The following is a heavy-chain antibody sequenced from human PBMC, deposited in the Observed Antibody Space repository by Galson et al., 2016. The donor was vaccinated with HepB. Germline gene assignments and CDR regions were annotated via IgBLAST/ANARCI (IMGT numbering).Heavy chain of an antibody. D-gene: IGHD3-22*01. CDR2: INPNSGDT. V-gene: IGHV1-2*06. CDR1: GYNFIGYY. Sequence: SVKVSCKASGYNFIGYYIHWVRQAPGQGLEWMGRINPNSGDTNHGQQVQGRVNMTRDTSISTAYMELRRLRSNDTAVYYWIREVYYDTGACYPQDFAFDLWGHGALVTVSS. CDR3: IREVYYDTGACYPQDFAFDL. J-gene: IGHJ4*01.